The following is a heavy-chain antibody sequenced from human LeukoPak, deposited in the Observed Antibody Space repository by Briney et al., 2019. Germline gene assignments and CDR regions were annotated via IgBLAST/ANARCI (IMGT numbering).Heavy chain of an antibody. CDR2: IYYSGST. CDR3: ARDGDYGSGSYYPYFDY. J-gene: IGHJ4*02. D-gene: IGHD3-10*01. V-gene: IGHV4-59*01. Sequence: SETLSLTCTVSGGSISSYYWSWIRQPPGKGLEWIGYIYYSGSTNYNPSLKSRVTISVDTSKNQFSLKLSSVTAADTAVYYCARDGDYGSGSYYPYFDYWGQGTLVTVSS. CDR1: GGSISSYY.